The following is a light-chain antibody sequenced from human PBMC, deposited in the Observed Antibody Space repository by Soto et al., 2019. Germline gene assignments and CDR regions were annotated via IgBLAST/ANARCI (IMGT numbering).Light chain of an antibody. J-gene: IGKJ3*01. V-gene: IGKV3-11*01. CDR1: QSVSSY. CDR3: KRRRNWKFP. Sequence: EIVLTQSPATLSLSPGERATLSCRASQSVSSYLAWYQQKPGQAPRLLIYDASNRATGIPARFSGSGSGTDSPIPTTSLALENFAVNYCKRRRNWKFPFGLGPKWISN. CDR2: DAS.